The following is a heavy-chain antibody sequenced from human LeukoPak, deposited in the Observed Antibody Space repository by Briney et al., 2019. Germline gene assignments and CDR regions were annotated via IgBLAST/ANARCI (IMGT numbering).Heavy chain of an antibody. CDR2: ICGDGGST. CDR3: ASPKNDGRWIQLWPLDY. J-gene: IGHJ4*02. Sequence: PGGSLRLSCAASGFTFDDYAMHSVRQAPGKGVEWVSLICGDGGSTYYAYSVKGRFTISRDNSKNSLYLQMNSLRTEDTALYYCASPKNDGRWIQLWPLDYWGQGTLVTVSS. D-gene: IGHD5-18*01. V-gene: IGHV3-43*02. CDR1: GFTFDDYA.